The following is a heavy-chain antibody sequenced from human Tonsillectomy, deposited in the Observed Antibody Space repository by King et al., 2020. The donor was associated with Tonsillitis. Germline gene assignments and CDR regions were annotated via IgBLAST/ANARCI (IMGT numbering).Heavy chain of an antibody. Sequence: VQLQQWGAGLSKPSETLSLTCAVYGGSFSGYYWTWIRQPPGKGLEWIGEINHSGSTNYNPSLKSRVTISVDTSKNQFSLKLSSVTAADTAVYYCARGGEYYYGSGSYSPANWFDPWGQGTLVTVSS. CDR3: ARGGEYYYGSGSYSPANWFDP. CDR1: GGSFSGYY. D-gene: IGHD3-10*01. V-gene: IGHV4-34*01. CDR2: INHSGST. J-gene: IGHJ5*02.